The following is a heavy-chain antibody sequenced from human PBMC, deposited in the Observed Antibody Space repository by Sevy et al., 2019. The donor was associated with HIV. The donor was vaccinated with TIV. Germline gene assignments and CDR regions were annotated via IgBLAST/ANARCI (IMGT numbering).Heavy chain of an antibody. V-gene: IGHV1-2*02. J-gene: IGHJ3*01. D-gene: IGHD3-3*01. CDR2: INPNSGDT. CDR3: ARSITIFGVAPVGV. Sequence: ASVKVSCKASGISFTVYYFHWVRQAPGQGLEWMGWINPNSGDTHYAQRFQGRVTMTTDASINAAYMELSRLTSDDTAVYYCARSITIFGVAPVGVWGQGTMVTVSS. CDR1: GISFTVYY.